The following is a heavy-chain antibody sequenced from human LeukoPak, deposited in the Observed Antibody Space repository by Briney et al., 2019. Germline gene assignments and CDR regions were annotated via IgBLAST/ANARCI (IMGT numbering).Heavy chain of an antibody. CDR1: APTFTSYA. D-gene: IGHD2-2*02. CDR2: TIPIFATA. Sequence: PSMKPSSKPSAPTFTSYAISWDRQAPGHGREWKGATIPIFATANYAQKFQGRVTITTDESTCTANMELSSLRSEDTAVYYCARARYQLLYGGGYYYYYMDVWGKGTTVTVSS. CDR3: ARARYQLLYGGGYYYYYMDV. J-gene: IGHJ6*03. V-gene: IGHV1-69*05.